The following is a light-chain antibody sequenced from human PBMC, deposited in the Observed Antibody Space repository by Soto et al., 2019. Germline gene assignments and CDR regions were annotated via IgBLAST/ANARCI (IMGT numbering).Light chain of an antibody. J-gene: IGKJ2*01. Sequence: EIVLTQSPGTLPLSPGERAILSCRASQSVSIKYIAWYQQKPGQAPRLLIYGGSNRASGIPDRFSGSGSGTDFTLTIIRPETQNIAGYYCLGQQYGVSSTYTFGQGTKLEMK. V-gene: IGKV3-20*01. CDR1: QSVSIKY. CDR2: GGS. CDR3: QQYGVSSTYT.